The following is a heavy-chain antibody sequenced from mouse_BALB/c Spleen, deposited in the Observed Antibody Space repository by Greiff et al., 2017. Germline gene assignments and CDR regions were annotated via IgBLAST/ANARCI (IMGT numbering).Heavy chain of an antibody. CDR1: GFTFSSFG. V-gene: IGHV5-17*02. CDR3: ARVFNYGSSYAMDY. Sequence: EVQGVESGGGLVQPGGSRKLSCAASGFTFSSFGMHWVRQAPEKGLEWVAYISSGSSTIYYADTVKGRFTISRDNPKNTLFLQMTSLRSEDTAMYYCARVFNYGSSYAMDYWGQGTSVTVSS. J-gene: IGHJ4*01. CDR2: ISSGSSTI. D-gene: IGHD1-1*01.